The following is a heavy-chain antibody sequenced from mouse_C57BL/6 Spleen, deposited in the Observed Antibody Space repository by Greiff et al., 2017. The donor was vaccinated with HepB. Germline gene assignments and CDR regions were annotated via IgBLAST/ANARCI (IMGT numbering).Heavy chain of an antibody. Sequence: QVTLKESGPGILQSSQTLSLTCSFSGFSLSTSGMGVSWIRQPSGKGLEWLAHIYWDDDKRYNPSLKSRLTISKDTSRNQVFLKITRVDTADTATYYCARSLGRYFDVWGTGTTVTVSS. D-gene: IGHD4-1*01. CDR3: ARSLGRYFDV. J-gene: IGHJ1*03. CDR1: GFSLSTSGMG. CDR2: IYWDDDK. V-gene: IGHV8-12*01.